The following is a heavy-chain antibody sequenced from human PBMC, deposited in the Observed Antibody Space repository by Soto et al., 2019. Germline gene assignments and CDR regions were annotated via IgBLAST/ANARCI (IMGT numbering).Heavy chain of an antibody. V-gene: IGHV1-18*04. CDR1: GYTFTSYG. CDR3: ARDCSGGSCYPGMDV. J-gene: IGHJ6*02. CDR2: ISAYNGNT. D-gene: IGHD2-15*01. Sequence: GASVKVSCKASGYTFTSYGISWVRQAPGQGLEWMGWISAYNGNTNYAQKLQGRVTMTTDTSTSTAYMELRSLRSDDTAVYFCARDCSGGSCYPGMDVWGQGTTVTVSS.